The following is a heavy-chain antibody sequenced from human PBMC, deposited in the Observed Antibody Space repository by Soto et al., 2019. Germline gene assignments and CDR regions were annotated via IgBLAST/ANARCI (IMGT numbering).Heavy chain of an antibody. Sequence: QVQLVESGGGVVQPGRSLRLSCAASGFTFSSYGMHWVRQAPGKGLEWVAVISYDGSNKYYADSVKGRFTISRDNSKNTLYLQMNSLRAEDTAVYYCAKVDRGYCISTSCPYGMDVWGQGTTVTVSS. D-gene: IGHD2-2*01. CDR1: GFTFSSYG. V-gene: IGHV3-30*18. CDR2: ISYDGSNK. CDR3: AKVDRGYCISTSCPYGMDV. J-gene: IGHJ6*02.